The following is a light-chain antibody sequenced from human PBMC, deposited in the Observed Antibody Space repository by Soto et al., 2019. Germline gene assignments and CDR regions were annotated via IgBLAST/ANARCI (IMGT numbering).Light chain of an antibody. CDR2: AAS. CDR1: QGITTW. CDR3: QHSNSFPST. V-gene: IGKV1D-12*01. Sequence: DIQMTQSPSSVSASVGARVTITCRSSQGITTWLAWYQQKPGKAPKLLMYAASTLQSGVPSRFSRSRSGAYFTLTISSLQIEDVATDDCQHSNSFPSTCGPGTKVDV. J-gene: IGKJ3*01.